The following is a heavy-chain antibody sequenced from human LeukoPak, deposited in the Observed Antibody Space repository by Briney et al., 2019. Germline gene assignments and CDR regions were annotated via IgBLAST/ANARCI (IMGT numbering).Heavy chain of an antibody. CDR1: GFTFSSSW. J-gene: IGHJ4*02. D-gene: IGHD2-15*01. CDR2: IKQDGSEK. V-gene: IGHV3-7*01. CDR3: ARSGCSGGTCFFDY. Sequence: PGGSLRLSCAASGFTFSSSWMNWVRQAPGKGLEWVANIKQDGSEKYYVDSVKGRFTISRDNAKNSLYLQMNSLRAEDTAVYYCARSGCSGGTCFFDYWGQGTLVTVSS.